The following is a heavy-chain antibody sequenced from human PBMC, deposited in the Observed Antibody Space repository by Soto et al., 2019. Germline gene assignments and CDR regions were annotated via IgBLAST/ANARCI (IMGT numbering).Heavy chain of an antibody. Sequence: QVQLVQSGAEVKKPGASVTVSCRSSGDTFNDYYIHWVRQAPGQGLGWMGWINPNGGVTKYAQKFQGWVSMTSDTSIRTVYMQPSRLRSDDTAVYYCARESGGATANLDYYYFYMDVWGTGTTVTVSS. D-gene: IGHD5-12*01. CDR1: GDTFNDYY. CDR2: INPNGGVT. V-gene: IGHV1-2*04. CDR3: ARESGGATANLDYYYFYMDV. J-gene: IGHJ6*03.